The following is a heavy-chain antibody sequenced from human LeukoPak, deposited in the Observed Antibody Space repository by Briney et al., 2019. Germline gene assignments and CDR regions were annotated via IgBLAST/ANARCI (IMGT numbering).Heavy chain of an antibody. CDR2: ISGDGGST. CDR1: RFTFSNYA. CDR3: AKAAANVATEDYFDY. D-gene: IGHD5-12*01. V-gene: IGHV3-23*01. J-gene: IGHJ4*02. Sequence: GGSLRLACAASRFTFSNYAMNWVRQAPGQGLEWVSAISGDGGSTSYADSVKGRGTIPRDNSKNMLYLQMDSLRVDDTAVYYCAKAAANVATEDYFDYWGQGTLVTVSS.